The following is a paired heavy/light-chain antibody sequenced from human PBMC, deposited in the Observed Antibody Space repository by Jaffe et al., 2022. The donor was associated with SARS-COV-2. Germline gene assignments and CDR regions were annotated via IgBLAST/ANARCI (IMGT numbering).Light chain of an antibody. J-gene: IGKJ1*01. CDR1: QSVSSSY. CDR3: QQYGSSST. Sequence: EIVLTQSPGTLSLSPGERATLSCRASQSVSSSYLAWYQQKPGQAPRLLIYGASSRATGIPDRFSGSGSGTDFTLTISRLEPEDFAVYYCQQYGSSSTFGQGTKVEIK. CDR2: GAS. V-gene: IGKV3-20*01.
Heavy chain of an antibody. J-gene: IGHJ6*02. CDR2: IYHSGST. CDR1: GGSISSSNW. V-gene: IGHV4-4*02. Sequence: QVQLQESGPGLVKPSGTLSLTCAVSGGSISSSNWWSWVRQPPGKGLEWIGEIYHSGSTNYNPSLKSRVTISVDKSKNQFSLKLSSVTAADTAVYYCARGAGITIFGVVMKRTRGMDVWGQGTTVTVSS. CDR3: ARGAGITIFGVVMKRTRGMDV. D-gene: IGHD3-3*01.